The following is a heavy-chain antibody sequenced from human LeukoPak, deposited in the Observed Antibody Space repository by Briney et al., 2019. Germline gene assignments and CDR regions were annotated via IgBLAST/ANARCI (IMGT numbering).Heavy chain of an antibody. CDR2: ISSSSSYI. D-gene: IGHD4-17*01. V-gene: IGHV3-21*01. CDR3: ARDETTVTPRLFGY. CDR1: GFTFSSYS. J-gene: IGHJ4*02. Sequence: GGSLRLSCAASGFTFSSYSMNWVRQAQGKGLEWVSSISSSSSYIYYADSVKGRFTISRDNAKNSLYLQMNSLRAEDTAVYYCARDETTVTPRLFGYWGQGTLVTVSS.